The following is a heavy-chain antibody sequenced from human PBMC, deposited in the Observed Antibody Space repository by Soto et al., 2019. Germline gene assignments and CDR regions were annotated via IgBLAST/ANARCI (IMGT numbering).Heavy chain of an antibody. V-gene: IGHV3-23*01. CDR1: GCTFSTYA. J-gene: IGHJ4*02. D-gene: IGHD6-6*01. CDR3: ARLSSTSNTDY. CDR2: IPASVGST. Sequence: GGSLRLSCAASGCTFSTYAMSWMRQAPGKGLEWVSAIPASVGSTYYVDSVKGRFTISSDNSKNTLYLQMNSLRAEDTAVYYCARLSSTSNTDYWGQGTLVTVSS.